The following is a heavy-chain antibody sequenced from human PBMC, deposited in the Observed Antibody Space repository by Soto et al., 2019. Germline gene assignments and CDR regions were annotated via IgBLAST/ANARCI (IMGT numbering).Heavy chain of an antibody. D-gene: IGHD5-12*01. V-gene: IGHV3-21*01. J-gene: IGHJ4*02. CDR3: ARDLDIVVPSFDY. Sequence: GGSLRLSCAASGFTFSSYSMNWVRQAPGKGLEWVSSISSSSSYIYYADSVKGRFTISRDNAKNSLYLQMNSLRAEDTAVYYFARDLDIVVPSFDYWGQGTLVTVSS. CDR1: GFTFSSYS. CDR2: ISSSSSYI.